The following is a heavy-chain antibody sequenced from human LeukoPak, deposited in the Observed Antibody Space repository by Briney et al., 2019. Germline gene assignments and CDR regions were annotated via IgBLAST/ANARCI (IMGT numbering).Heavy chain of an antibody. D-gene: IGHD6-19*01. CDR3: AKDDSSGCYDY. V-gene: IGHV3-30*18. Sequence: GGSLRLSCAASGFTFSSYGMHWVRQAPGKGLEWVAVISYDGSNKYYADSVKGRFTISRDNSKNTLYLQMNGLRAEDTAVYYCAKDDSSGCYDYWGQGTLVTVSS. CDR1: GFTFSSYG. J-gene: IGHJ4*02. CDR2: ISYDGSNK.